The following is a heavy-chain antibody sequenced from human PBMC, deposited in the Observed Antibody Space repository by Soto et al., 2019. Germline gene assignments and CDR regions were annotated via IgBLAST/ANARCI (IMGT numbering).Heavy chain of an antibody. CDR3: ATLWFGEGNY. CDR2: IYYSGST. D-gene: IGHD3-10*01. J-gene: IGHJ4*02. V-gene: IGHV4-39*01. CDR1: GRSISSSSYY. Sequence: QLQLQESGPGLVKPSETLSLTCTVSGRSISSSSYYWGWIRQPPGKGLEWIGSIYYSGSTYYNPSLKSRVTISVDTSKNQFSLKLSSVTAADTAVYYCATLWFGEGNYWGQGTLVTVSS.